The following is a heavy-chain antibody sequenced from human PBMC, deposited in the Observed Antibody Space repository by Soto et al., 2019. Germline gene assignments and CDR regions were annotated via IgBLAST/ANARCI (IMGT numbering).Heavy chain of an antibody. J-gene: IGHJ4*02. CDR2: IYPGDSDT. D-gene: IGHD6-6*01. CDR1: GYNFNTYW. CDR3: ARGAYSASSVFEY. V-gene: IGHV5-51*01. Sequence: GESLKISCKGSGYNFNTYWIGWVRQMPGRGLEWMGIIYPGDSDTRYSPSFQGQVTISADKSINTAYLQWSRLKASDTAIYYRARGAYSASSVFEYWGQGTLVTVSS.